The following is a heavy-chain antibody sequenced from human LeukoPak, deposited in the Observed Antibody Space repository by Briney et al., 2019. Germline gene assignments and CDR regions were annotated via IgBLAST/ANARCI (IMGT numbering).Heavy chain of an antibody. D-gene: IGHD3-10*01. Sequence: SETLSLTCAVYGGSFSGYYWNWIRQPPGKGLEWIGEINHSGSTNYNPSLKSRVAISVDTPKNQFSLKLSSVTAADTAVYYCARRITMVRGVIRPGFDYWGQGTLVTVSS. CDR2: INHSGST. J-gene: IGHJ4*02. CDR1: GGSFSGYY. CDR3: ARRITMVRGVIRPGFDY. V-gene: IGHV4-34*01.